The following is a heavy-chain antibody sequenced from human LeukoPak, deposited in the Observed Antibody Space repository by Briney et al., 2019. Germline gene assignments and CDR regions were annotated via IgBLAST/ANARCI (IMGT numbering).Heavy chain of an antibody. J-gene: IGHJ4*02. CDR3: ARGGEWNQGLS. CDR2: IIPIFGTA. D-gene: IGHD3-16*01. V-gene: IGHV1-69*05. CDR1: GGTFSSYA. Sequence: SVKVSCKASGGTFSSYAISWVRQAPGQGLEWMGRIIPIFGTANYAQKFQGRVTITTDESTSTAYMELRSLRSDDTAVYYCARGGEWNQGLSWGQGTLVTVSS.